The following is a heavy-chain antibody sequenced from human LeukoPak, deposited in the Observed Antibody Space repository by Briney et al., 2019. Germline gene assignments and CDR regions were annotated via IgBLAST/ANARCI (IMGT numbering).Heavy chain of an antibody. V-gene: IGHV1-46*01. Sequence: SXXXXXXXYXXWGRQAPGXGXXXXXLINPSGGSTXXAQTVQARVTITREXXTRTVYMELSRLRAEDTGVYYCXXXXXXXXXGGDAFDIWGQGTMVTVSS. J-gene: IGHJ3*02. D-gene: IGHD3-16*01. CDR1: XXXXXXXY. CDR2: INPSGGST. CDR3: XXXXXXXXXGGDAFDI.